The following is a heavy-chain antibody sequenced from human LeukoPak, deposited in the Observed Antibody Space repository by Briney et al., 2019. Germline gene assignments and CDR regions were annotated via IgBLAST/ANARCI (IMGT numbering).Heavy chain of an antibody. CDR3: ARYRSGSFRLYGVDV. CDR2: IYPIGSA. D-gene: IGHD1-26*01. V-gene: IGHV4-4*02. CDR1: GGSISSTNW. J-gene: IGHJ3*01. Sequence: SETLSLTCAVSGGSISSTNWWTWVRQSPGKGLEWIGEIYPIGSANYNPSLYSRVTISVDKSKNQFSFNLSSVTAADTAVYYCARYRSGSFRLYGVDVWGQGTMVTVSS.